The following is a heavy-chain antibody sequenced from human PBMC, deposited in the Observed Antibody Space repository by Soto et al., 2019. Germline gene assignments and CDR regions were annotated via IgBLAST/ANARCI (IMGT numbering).Heavy chain of an antibody. V-gene: IGHV4-59*01. CDR3: ARESEDSSSWYRHFDY. J-gene: IGHJ4*02. Sequence: KPSETLSLTCTVSGGSISSYYWSWIRQPPGKGLEWIGYIYYSGSTNYNPSLKSRVTISVDTSKNQFSLKLSSVTAADTAVYYCARESEDSSSWYRHFDYWGQGTLVTVSS. CDR2: IYYSGST. D-gene: IGHD6-13*01. CDR1: GGSISSYY.